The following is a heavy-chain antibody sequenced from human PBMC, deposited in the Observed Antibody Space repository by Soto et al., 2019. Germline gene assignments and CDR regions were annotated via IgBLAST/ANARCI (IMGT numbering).Heavy chain of an antibody. CDR1: GFTFSSYG. D-gene: IGHD2-15*01. Sequence: QVQLVESGGGVVQPGRSLRLSCAASGFTFSSYGMHWVRQAPGKGLEWVAVISYDGSNKYYADSVKGRFTISRDNSKNTLYLQMNSLIAEDTAVYYCAKGVVAATLYYFDYWGQGTLVTVSS. J-gene: IGHJ4*02. CDR3: AKGVVAATLYYFDY. V-gene: IGHV3-30*18. CDR2: ISYDGSNK.